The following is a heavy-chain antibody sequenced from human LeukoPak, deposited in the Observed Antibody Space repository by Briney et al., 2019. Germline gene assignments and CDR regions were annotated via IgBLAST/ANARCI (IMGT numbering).Heavy chain of an antibody. CDR3: ARADGSGPADY. D-gene: IGHD3-10*01. CDR1: GGSISSGGYS. CDR2: IYHSGST. J-gene: IGHJ4*02. V-gene: IGHV4-30-2*01. Sequence: ASQTLSLTCAVSGGSISSGGYSWSWIRQPPGKGLEWIGYIYHSGSTYYNPSLKSRVTISVDRSKNQFSLKLSSVTAADTAVYYCARADGSGPADYWGQGTLVTVSS.